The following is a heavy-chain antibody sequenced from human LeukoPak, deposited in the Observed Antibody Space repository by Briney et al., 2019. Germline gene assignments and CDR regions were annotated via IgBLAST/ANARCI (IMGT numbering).Heavy chain of an antibody. Sequence: GGSLRLSCAASGFTFSTFAMIWVRQPPGKGLEWVSSISPSGGEIHYADSVRGRFTISRDNSKSTLSLQMNSLRAEDTAIYYCARDRDRDPYYFDYWGQGTLVTVSS. D-gene: IGHD5-24*01. CDR3: ARDRDRDPYYFDY. J-gene: IGHJ4*02. CDR1: GFTFSTFA. V-gene: IGHV3-23*01. CDR2: ISPSGGEI.